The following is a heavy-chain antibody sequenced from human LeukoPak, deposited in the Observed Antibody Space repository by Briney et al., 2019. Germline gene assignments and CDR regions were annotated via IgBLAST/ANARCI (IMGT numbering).Heavy chain of an antibody. CDR2: IYSSGTT. CDR1: GGSITSYY. V-gene: IGHV4-4*07. Sequence: SETLSLTCTVSGGSITSYYWNWLRQPPGKGLEWIGRIYSSGTTNYNPSLKSRVTMSIDTTQFSLKLSSVTAADTAVYFCACGVAAAGWLYFDYWGQGSLVTVSS. D-gene: IGHD6-13*01. J-gene: IGHJ4*02. CDR3: ACGVAAAGWLYFDY.